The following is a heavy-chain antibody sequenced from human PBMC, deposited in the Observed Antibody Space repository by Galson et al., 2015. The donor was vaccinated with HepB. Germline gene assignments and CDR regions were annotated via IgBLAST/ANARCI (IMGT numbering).Heavy chain of an antibody. CDR1: GFIFSTYS. CDR3: ARERADSSGFYIAASDI. V-gene: IGHV3-21*01. Sequence: SLRLSCAASGFIFSTYSMHWVRQAPGKGLEWVSSISSSSSYLYYADPVKGRFTISRDNAENSLYLQMNSLRAEDTAVYYCARERADSSGFYIAASDIWGQGTMVTVSS. J-gene: IGHJ3*02. CDR2: ISSSSSYL. D-gene: IGHD6-19*01.